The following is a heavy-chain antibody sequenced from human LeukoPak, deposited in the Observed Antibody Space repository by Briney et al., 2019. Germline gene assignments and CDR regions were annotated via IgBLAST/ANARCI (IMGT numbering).Heavy chain of an antibody. V-gene: IGHV1-18*01. D-gene: IGHD2-21*02. Sequence: ASVKVSCKASGYTFTSYGISWVRQAPGQGLEWMGWISAYNGNTNYAQKLQGRVTMTTDTSTSTAYMELRSLRSDDTAVYYCARDSYCGGDCYSRIDYWGQGTLVTVSS. CDR1: GYTFTSYG. CDR2: ISAYNGNT. CDR3: ARDSYCGGDCYSRIDY. J-gene: IGHJ4*02.